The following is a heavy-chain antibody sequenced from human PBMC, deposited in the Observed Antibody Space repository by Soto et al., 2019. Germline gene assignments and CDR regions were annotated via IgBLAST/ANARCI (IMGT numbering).Heavy chain of an antibody. CDR3: ARGPAGDKVDY. Sequence: QVQLQESGPGLVEPSQTLSLTCTVSGGSISSGGYFWSWIRQPPGKGLEWIGHVYNIGSTYSNPSLTSRVTISVDTSKNQFSLRLSFVTAADTAVYYCARGPAGDKVDYWGQETLVTVSS. J-gene: IGHJ4*02. CDR1: GGSISSGGYF. V-gene: IGHV4-30-4*01. CDR2: VYNIGST. D-gene: IGHD7-27*01.